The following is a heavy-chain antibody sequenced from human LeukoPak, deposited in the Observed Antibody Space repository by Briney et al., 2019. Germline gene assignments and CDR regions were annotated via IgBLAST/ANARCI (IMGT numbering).Heavy chain of an antibody. CDR3: ARQTAGGWLLPPDY. J-gene: IGHJ4*02. Sequence: GGSLRLSCVASGFTFSSYSMNWVRQAPGKGLEWVSSISSSSSYIYYADSVKGRFTISRDNAKNSLYLQMNSLRAEDTAVYYCARQTAGGWLLPPDYWGQGTLVTVSS. D-gene: IGHD3-22*01. CDR2: ISSSSSYI. V-gene: IGHV3-21*01. CDR1: GFTFSSYS.